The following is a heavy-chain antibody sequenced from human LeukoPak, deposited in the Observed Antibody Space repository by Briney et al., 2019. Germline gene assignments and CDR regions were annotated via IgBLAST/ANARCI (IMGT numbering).Heavy chain of an antibody. D-gene: IGHD6-13*01. CDR1: GGSISSYY. CDR2: IYYSGST. Sequence: SETLSLTCTVSGGSISSYYWSWIRQPPGKGLEWIGYIYYSGSTNYNPSLKSRVTISVDTSKNQFSLKLSSVTAADTAVYYCARGRYSSSWPDAFDIWGQGTMVTVSS. CDR3: ARGRYSSSWPDAFDI. J-gene: IGHJ3*02. V-gene: IGHV4-59*01.